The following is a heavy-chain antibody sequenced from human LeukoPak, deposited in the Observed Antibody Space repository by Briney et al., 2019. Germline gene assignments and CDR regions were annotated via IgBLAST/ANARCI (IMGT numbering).Heavy chain of an antibody. J-gene: IGHJ4*02. D-gene: IGHD3-22*01. CDR3: ASPYYDSSGYYFF. Sequence: GASVKVSCKASGYTFTTYDINWVRQATGQGLEWMGWMNPNSGNTGYAQKFQGRVTMTRDTSISTAYMELSRLRSDDTAVYYCASPYYDSSGYYFFWGQGTLVTVSS. CDR1: GYTFTTYD. CDR2: MNPNSGNT. V-gene: IGHV1-8*01.